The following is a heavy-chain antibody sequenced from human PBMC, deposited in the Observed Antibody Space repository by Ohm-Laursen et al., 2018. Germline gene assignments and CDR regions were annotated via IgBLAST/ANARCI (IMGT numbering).Heavy chain of an antibody. CDR2: IKQDGSDK. V-gene: IGHV3-7*03. J-gene: IGHJ4*02. Sequence: GSLRLSCTASGFTFSSYWMSWVRQAPGKGLEWVANIKQDGSDKYYVDSVKGRFTISRDNAKNSLYLQMNSLRAEDTAVYYCARDRTGPYGDYTDYWGQGTLVTVSS. CDR1: GFTFSSYW. D-gene: IGHD4-17*01. CDR3: ARDRTGPYGDYTDY.